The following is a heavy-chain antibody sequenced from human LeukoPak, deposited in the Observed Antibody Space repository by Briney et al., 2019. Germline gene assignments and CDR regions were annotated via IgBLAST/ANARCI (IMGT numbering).Heavy chain of an antibody. V-gene: IGHV4-39*07. Sequence: SETLSLTCTVSGGSISSSDYYWSWIRQPPWKGLEWIGEINHSGSTNYNPSLKSRVTISVDTSKNQFSLKLSSVTAADTAVYYCARGRWFGELIFDYWGQGTLLTVSS. CDR2: INHSGST. D-gene: IGHD3-10*01. J-gene: IGHJ4*02. CDR3: ARGRWFGELIFDY. CDR1: GGSISSSDYY.